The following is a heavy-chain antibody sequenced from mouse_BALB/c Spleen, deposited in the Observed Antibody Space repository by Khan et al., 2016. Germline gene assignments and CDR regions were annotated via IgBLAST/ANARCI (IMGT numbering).Heavy chain of an antibody. CDR1: GFTFSDAW. Sequence: EVKLEESGGGLVQPGGSMKLSCAASGFTFSDAWMDWVRQSPEKGLEWVAEIRSKANNHATYYAESVKGRFTISRDDSKSSVYLQMNSLRAEDSVFTCLSRGITGGFADWGEGTRVTVSA. CDR2: IRSKANNHAT. V-gene: IGHV6-6*01. J-gene: IGHJ3*01. D-gene: IGHD2-4*01. CDR3: SRGITGGFAD.